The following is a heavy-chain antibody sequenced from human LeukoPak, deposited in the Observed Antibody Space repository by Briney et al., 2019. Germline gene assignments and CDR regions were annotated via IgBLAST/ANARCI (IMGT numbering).Heavy chain of an antibody. CDR1: GFTFSSYG. D-gene: IGHD1-7*01. CDR3: AKVGDMEITGTIGFDY. Sequence: GGSLRLSCAASGFTFSSYGMHWVRQAPGKGLEWVAFIRYDGSNKYYADSVKGRFTISRDNSKNTLYLQMNSLRAEDTAVYYCAKVGDMEITGTIGFDYWGQGTLVTVSS. J-gene: IGHJ4*02. CDR2: IRYDGSNK. V-gene: IGHV3-30*02.